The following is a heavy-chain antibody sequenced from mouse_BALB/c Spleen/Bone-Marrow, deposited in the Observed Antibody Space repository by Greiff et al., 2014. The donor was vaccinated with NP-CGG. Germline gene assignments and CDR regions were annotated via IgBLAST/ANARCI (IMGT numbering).Heavy chain of an antibody. Sequence: VHLVESGAELMKPGASVKISCKATGYTLSNYWIEWVKQRPGHGLEWIGEILPGSGSSQYNEKFKGKATFTADTSSNTAYMQLSSLTSEDSAVYYCARGIRNYFDYWGQGTTLTVSS. V-gene: IGHV1-9*01. J-gene: IGHJ2*01. CDR2: ILPGSGSS. CDR3: ARGIRNYFDY. CDR1: GYTLSNYW. D-gene: IGHD3-2*02.